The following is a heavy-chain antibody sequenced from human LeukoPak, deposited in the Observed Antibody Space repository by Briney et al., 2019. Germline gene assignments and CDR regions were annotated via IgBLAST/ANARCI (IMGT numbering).Heavy chain of an antibody. CDR1: GLTFSSYS. V-gene: IGHV3-21*01. CDR2: ISSSSSYI. CDR3: ARDIFLSYDILTGYFDY. D-gene: IGHD3-9*01. J-gene: IGHJ4*02. Sequence: GGSLRLSCAASGLTFSSYSMNWVRQAPGKGLEWVSSISSSSSYIYYADSVKGRFTISRDNAKNSLYLQMNSLRAEDTAVYYCARDIFLSYDILTGYFDYWGQGTLVTVSS.